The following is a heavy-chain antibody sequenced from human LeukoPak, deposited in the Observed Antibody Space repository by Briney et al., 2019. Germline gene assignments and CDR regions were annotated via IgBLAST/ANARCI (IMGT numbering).Heavy chain of an antibody. CDR1: GFSVNTNY. CDR3: AKVVVPAAMGFDY. V-gene: IGHV3-66*01. Sequence: GGSLRLSCAASGFSVNTNYMTWVRQAPGKGLEWVSVLYSGGGAYYADSVKDRFTISRDYSQNTLLLQMNSLRAEDTAVYYCAKVVVPAAMGFDYWGQGTLVTVSS. CDR2: LYSGGGA. D-gene: IGHD2-2*01. J-gene: IGHJ4*02.